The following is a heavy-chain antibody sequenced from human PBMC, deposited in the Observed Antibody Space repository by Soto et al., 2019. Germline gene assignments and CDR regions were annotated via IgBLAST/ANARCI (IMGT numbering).Heavy chain of an antibody. V-gene: IGHV3-9*01. Sequence: PGGSLRLSCAASGFTFSSYAMSWVRQAPGKGLEWVSGISWNSGSIGYADSVKGRFTISRDNAKNSLYLQMNSLRAEDTALYYCAKDSVKIAVAGTGAFDIWGQGTMVTVSS. D-gene: IGHD6-19*01. J-gene: IGHJ3*02. CDR2: ISWNSGSI. CDR1: GFTFSSYA. CDR3: AKDSVKIAVAGTGAFDI.